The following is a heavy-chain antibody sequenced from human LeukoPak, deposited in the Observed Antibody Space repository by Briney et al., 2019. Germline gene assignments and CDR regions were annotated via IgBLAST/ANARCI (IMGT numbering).Heavy chain of an antibody. J-gene: IGHJ4*02. CDR1: GFTFSDYG. Sequence: GKSLTLSCAASGFTFSDYGMHWVRQAPGKGLEWVALIWSDGSSQYYADSVKGRFTISRDNAKNSLYLQMNSLRAEDTAVYYCARDNSDYYDSSGYQFGYWGQGTLVTVSS. D-gene: IGHD3-22*01. CDR3: ARDNSDYYDSSGYQFGY. CDR2: IWSDGSSQ. V-gene: IGHV3-33*01.